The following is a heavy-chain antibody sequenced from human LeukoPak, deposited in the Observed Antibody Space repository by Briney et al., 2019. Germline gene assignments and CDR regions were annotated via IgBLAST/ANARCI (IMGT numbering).Heavy chain of an antibody. Sequence: PGGSLRLSCAASGFTFSSYSMNWVRQAPGKGLEWVSSISSSSSYIYYADSVKGRFTISRDNAKNSLYLQMNGLRAEDTAVYYCARDLGDSSGYSFDYWGQGTLVTVSS. V-gene: IGHV3-21*01. D-gene: IGHD3-22*01. CDR1: GFTFSSYS. J-gene: IGHJ4*02. CDR2: ISSSSSYI. CDR3: ARDLGDSSGYSFDY.